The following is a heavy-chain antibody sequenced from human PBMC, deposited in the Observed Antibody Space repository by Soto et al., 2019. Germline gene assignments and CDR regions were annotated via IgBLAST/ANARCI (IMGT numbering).Heavy chain of an antibody. D-gene: IGHD2-2*01. CDR2: IIPISGTA. CDR3: ARSQGSSTSLEIYYYYYYGMDV. Sequence: QVQLVQSGAEVKKPGSSVKVSCKASGGTFSSYAISWVRQAPGQGLEWMGGIIPISGTANYAQKFQGRVTITEDESKSTAYMELSSLRSEDTAVYYCARSQGSSTSLEIYYYYYYGMDVCGQGTTVTVSS. J-gene: IGHJ6*02. CDR1: GGTFSSYA. V-gene: IGHV1-69*01.